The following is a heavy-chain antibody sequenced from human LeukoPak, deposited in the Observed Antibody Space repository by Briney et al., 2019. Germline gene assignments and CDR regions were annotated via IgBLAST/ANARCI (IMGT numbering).Heavy chain of an antibody. CDR3: ARDRITMVRGAETGWFDP. CDR1: GYTFTSYY. J-gene: IGHJ5*02. V-gene: IGHV1-46*01. D-gene: IGHD3-10*01. CDR2: INPSGGST. Sequence: ASVKASCKASGYTFTSYYMHWVRQAPGQGLEWMGIINPSGGSTSCAQKFQGRVTMTRDTSTSTVYMELSSLRSEDTAVYYCARDRITMVRGAETGWFDPWGQGTLVTVSS.